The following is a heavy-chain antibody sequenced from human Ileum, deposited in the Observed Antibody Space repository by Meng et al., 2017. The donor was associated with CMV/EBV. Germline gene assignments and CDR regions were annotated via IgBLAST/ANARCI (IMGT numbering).Heavy chain of an antibody. CDR3: ARAAARGVPVDY. CDR1: GVSISNYY. Sequence: QVPLQDSGPGLVKPSETLSLTCSVSGVSISNYYWTWIRQPAGKGLEFIGRVSPGGIEYNPSLMSRVTMSLDTSRNQLSLNLNSVTAADTAVYYCARAAARGVPVDYWGQGILVTVSS. J-gene: IGHJ4*02. D-gene: IGHD3-10*01. V-gene: IGHV4-4*07. CDR2: VSPGGI.